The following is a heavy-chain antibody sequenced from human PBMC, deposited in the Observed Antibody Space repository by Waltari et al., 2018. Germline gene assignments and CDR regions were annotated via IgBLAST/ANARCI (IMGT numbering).Heavy chain of an antibody. CDR1: GGSITSSSYY. V-gene: IGHV4-39*02. J-gene: IGHJ4*02. CDR2: IYYSGLT. CDR3: ASLRNPNSVTGKYLF. D-gene: IGHD1-26*01. Sequence: QLQLQESGPGLMRPSETLSLTCTVPGGSITSSSYYWGWIRQPPGQGLEGIGMIYYSGLTYCRPSLKRRITVSVDTSKYPFSLKLSSVTASDTAVYYCASLRNPNSVTGKYLFWGQGTLVTVSS.